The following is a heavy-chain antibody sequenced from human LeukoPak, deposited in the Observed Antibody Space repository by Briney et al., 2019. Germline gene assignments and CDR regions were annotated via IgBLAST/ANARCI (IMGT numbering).Heavy chain of an antibody. Sequence: ASVKVSCKASGYTFTGYYMHWVRQAPGQGLEWMGWINPNSGGTNYAQKFQGRVTMTRDTSISTAYMELSRLRSDDTAVYYCARFRSAGSSVYYFDYWGQGTLVTASS. V-gene: IGHV1-2*02. CDR3: ARFRSAGSSVYYFDY. J-gene: IGHJ4*02. CDR2: INPNSGGT. CDR1: GYTFTGYY. D-gene: IGHD1-26*01.